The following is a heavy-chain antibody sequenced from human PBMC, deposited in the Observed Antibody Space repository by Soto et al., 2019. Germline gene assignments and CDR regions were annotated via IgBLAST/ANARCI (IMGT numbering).Heavy chain of an antibody. Sequence: SETLSLTCVVSGDSISSTYWWSWVRQPPGKGLEWIGEIYHSGSTNYNPSLKSRVTISVDKSKNQFSLKLSSVTAADTAVYYCARGRVDTAMGLIWYFDLWGRGTLVTVSS. V-gene: IGHV4-4*02. CDR1: GDSISSTYW. J-gene: IGHJ2*01. CDR3: ARGRVDTAMGLIWYFDL. CDR2: IYHSGST. D-gene: IGHD5-18*01.